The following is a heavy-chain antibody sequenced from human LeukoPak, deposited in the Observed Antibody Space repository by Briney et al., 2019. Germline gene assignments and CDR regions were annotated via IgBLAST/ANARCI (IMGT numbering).Heavy chain of an antibody. CDR2: INHSGST. J-gene: IGHJ4*02. D-gene: IGHD2-2*01. Sequence: SETLSLTCAVYGGSFSGYYWSWIRQPPGKGLEWIGEINHSGSTNYNPSLKSRVTISVDTSKNQFSLKLSSVTAADTAVYYCASSYADCSSTSCYWGQGTLVTVSS. CDR3: ASSYADCSSTSCY. CDR1: GGSFSGYY. V-gene: IGHV4-34*01.